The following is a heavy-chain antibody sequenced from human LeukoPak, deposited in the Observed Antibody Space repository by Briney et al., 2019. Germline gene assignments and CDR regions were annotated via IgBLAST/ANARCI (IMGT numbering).Heavy chain of an antibody. J-gene: IGHJ4*02. CDR3: ARDVGGYYYGNLEY. V-gene: IGHV4-31*03. Sequence: TPSETLSLTCTVSGGSIRSGDHYWNWIRQHPGKGPEWIGYISYGGSTFYNPSLKSRAAISVDTSKTQFSLKLTSVTAADTAVYYCARDVGGYYYGNLEYWGQGILVTVSS. CDR1: GGSIRSGDHY. CDR2: ISYGGST. D-gene: IGHD3-22*01.